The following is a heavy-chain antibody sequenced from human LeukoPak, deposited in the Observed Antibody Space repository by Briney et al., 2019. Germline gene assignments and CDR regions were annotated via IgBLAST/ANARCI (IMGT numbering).Heavy chain of an antibody. Sequence: GGSLRLSCAASGFTFSSYGMHWVRQAPGKGLEWVAVISYDGSNKYYADSVKGRFTISRDNSKNTLYLQMNSLRAEDTAVYYCATLEGGDPGTFDIWGQGTMVTVSS. CDR3: ATLEGGDPGTFDI. CDR1: GFTFSSYG. J-gene: IGHJ3*02. D-gene: IGHD3-10*01. V-gene: IGHV3-30*03. CDR2: ISYDGSNK.